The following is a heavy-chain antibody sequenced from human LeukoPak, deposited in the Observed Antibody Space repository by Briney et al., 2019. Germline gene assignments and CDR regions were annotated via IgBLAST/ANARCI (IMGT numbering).Heavy chain of an antibody. CDR2: ISSSGGST. Sequence: TGGSLRLSCAASGFTFNNYAMSWVRQTPGKGLEWVSTISSSGGSTYYAGSVKGRFTISRDNSKNTLYLQMNSLRAEDTAVYYCARDISSGYYDAFDIWGQGTMVTVSS. CDR1: GFTFNNYA. J-gene: IGHJ3*02. V-gene: IGHV3-23*01. D-gene: IGHD3-22*01. CDR3: ARDISSGYYDAFDI.